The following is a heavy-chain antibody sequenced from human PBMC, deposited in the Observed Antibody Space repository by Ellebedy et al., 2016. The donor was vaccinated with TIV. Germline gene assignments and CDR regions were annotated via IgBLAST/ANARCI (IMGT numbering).Heavy chain of an antibody. Sequence: GESLKISCAASGFTFSSYAMSWVRQAPGKGLEWVSAISGSGGSTYYADSVKGRFTISRDNAKNSLYLQMSSLRAEDTAVYYCARVGSTVVFGWGQGTLVTVSS. V-gene: IGHV3-23*01. CDR1: GFTFSSYA. CDR2: ISGSGGST. D-gene: IGHD4-23*01. CDR3: ARVGSTVVFG. J-gene: IGHJ4*02.